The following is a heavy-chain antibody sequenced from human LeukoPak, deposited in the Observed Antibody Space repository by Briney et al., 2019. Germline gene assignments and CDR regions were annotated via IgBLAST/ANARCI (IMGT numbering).Heavy chain of an antibody. CDR3: AKWGDYDVLTGYYVSDY. J-gene: IGHJ4*02. CDR2: ITGSGSGI. Sequence: GGSLRLSCAASGFTFSNYAMSWVRQAPGKGLEWVSAITGSGSGIYYADSMKSRFTISRDNSKNTLYLQINNLRAEDTAVYYCAKWGDYDVLTGYYVSDYWGQGTLVTVSS. V-gene: IGHV3-23*01. CDR1: GFTFSNYA. D-gene: IGHD3-9*01.